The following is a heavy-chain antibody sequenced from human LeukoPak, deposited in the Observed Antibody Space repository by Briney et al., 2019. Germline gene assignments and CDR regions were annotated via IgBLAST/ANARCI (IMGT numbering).Heavy chain of an antibody. CDR3: AKDEDYYGSGSYYTYNWFDP. D-gene: IGHD3-10*01. V-gene: IGHV3-23*01. CDR1: VFTFSSYA. Sequence: GGSLRLFCAASVFTFSSYAMSWVRQAPGKGLEWVSAISGSGGSTYYADSVKGRFTISRDNSKNTLYLQMNSLRAEDTAVYYCAKDEDYYGSGSYYTYNWFDPWGQGTLVTVSS. J-gene: IGHJ5*02. CDR2: ISGSGGST.